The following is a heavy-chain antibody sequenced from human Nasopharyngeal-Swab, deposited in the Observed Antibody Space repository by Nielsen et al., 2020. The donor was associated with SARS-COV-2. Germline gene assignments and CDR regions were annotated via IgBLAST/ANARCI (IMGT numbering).Heavy chain of an antibody. V-gene: IGHV4-39*01. Sequence: RQAPGKGLEWIGNIYYSGSTYYSPSLKSRLTISVDTSKNQFSLKLSSVTAADTAVYYCARPRGPYSIYSSSWYVYYFDYWGQGTLVTVSS. CDR2: IYYSGST. CDR3: ARPRGPYSIYSSSWYVYYFDY. D-gene: IGHD6-13*01. J-gene: IGHJ4*02.